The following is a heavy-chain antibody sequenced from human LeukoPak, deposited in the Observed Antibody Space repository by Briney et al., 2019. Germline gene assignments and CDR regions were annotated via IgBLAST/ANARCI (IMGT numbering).Heavy chain of an antibody. CDR2: ISRSGSTK. Sequence: GGSLRLSCAASGFTFSDYNMRWIRQAPGKGLEWVSSISRSGSTKYYADSVKGRFTISRDNAKNSLFLQMNSLRAEDTAVYYCARGRRWLQWGQGTLVTVSS. CDR1: GFTFSDYN. CDR3: ARGRRWLQ. V-gene: IGHV3-11*01. J-gene: IGHJ4*02. D-gene: IGHD5-24*01.